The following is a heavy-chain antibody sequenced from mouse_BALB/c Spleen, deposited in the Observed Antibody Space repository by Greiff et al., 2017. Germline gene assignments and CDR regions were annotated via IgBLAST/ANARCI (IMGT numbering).Heavy chain of an antibody. CDR2: IDPANGNT. V-gene: IGHV14-3*02. Sequence: EVKLQESGAELVKPGASVKLSCTASGFNIKDTYMHWVKQRPEQGLEWIGRIDPANGNTKYDPKFQGKATITADTSSNTAYLQLSSLTSEDTAVYYCATDWGHWGQGTTLTVSS. CDR3: ATDWGH. D-gene: IGHD4-1*01. CDR1: GFNIKDTY. J-gene: IGHJ2*01.